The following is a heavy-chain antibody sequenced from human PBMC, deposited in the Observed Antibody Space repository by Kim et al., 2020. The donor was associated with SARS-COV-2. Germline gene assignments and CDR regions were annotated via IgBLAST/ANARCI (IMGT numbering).Heavy chain of an antibody. D-gene: IGHD3-10*01. CDR3: ARENHPQITMVQGVIVY. Sequence: GGSLRLSCAASGFTFSSYAMHWVRQAPGKGLEWVAVISYDGSNKYYVDSVKGRFTISRDNSKNTLYLQMNSLRAEDTAVYYCARENHPQITMVQGVIVYWGQGTLVTVSS. CDR2: ISYDGSNK. CDR1: GFTFSSYA. V-gene: IGHV3-30*04. J-gene: IGHJ4*02.